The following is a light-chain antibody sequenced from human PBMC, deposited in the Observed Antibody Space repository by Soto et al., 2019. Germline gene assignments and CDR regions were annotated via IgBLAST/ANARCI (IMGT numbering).Light chain of an antibody. J-gene: IGLJ2*01. CDR2: QVD. V-gene: IGLV2-23*02. Sequence: QSALAQPASVSGSPGQSITISCTGTSSDVGKYNFVSWYRQHPGKVPKLIIYQVDKRPSGISNRFSGSKSGNTASLTISGLQAEDEAEYLCCSFAGTSTIFGGGTKLTVL. CDR3: CSFAGTSTI. CDR1: SSDVGKYNF.